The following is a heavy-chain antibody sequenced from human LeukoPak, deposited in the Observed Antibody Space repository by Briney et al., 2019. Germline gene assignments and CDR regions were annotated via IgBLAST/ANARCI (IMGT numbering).Heavy chain of an antibody. V-gene: IGHV3-21*01. Sequence: GGSLRLSCAASGFTFSSYSMNWVRQAPGKGLEWVSSISSSSSYIYYADSVKGRFTISRDNAKNSLYLQMNSLRAEDTAVYYCASTEGELRFLEWLPKRGGFQHWGQGTLVTVSS. CDR2: ISSSSSYI. D-gene: IGHD3-3*01. CDR3: ASTEGELRFLEWLPKRGGFQH. CDR1: GFTFSSYS. J-gene: IGHJ1*01.